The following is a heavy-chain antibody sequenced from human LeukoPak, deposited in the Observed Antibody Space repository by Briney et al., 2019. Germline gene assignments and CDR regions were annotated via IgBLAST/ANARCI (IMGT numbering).Heavy chain of an antibody. CDR1: GGSISSSGYY. CDR3: ARGPYYFDS. CDR2: IYYSGGN. V-gene: IGHV4-39*07. J-gene: IGHJ4*02. Sequence: PETLSLTCTVSGGSISSSGYYWGWIRQPPGKGLEWIGSIYYSGGNYYNPSLNSRVTISVDTSKNQFSLRLSSVTAADTAVYYCARGPYYFDSWGPGTLVTVSS.